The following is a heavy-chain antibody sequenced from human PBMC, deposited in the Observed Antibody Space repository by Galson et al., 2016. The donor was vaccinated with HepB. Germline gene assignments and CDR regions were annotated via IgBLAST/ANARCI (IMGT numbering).Heavy chain of an antibody. J-gene: IGHJ1*01. Sequence: SLSPSCAGAGFTFSSYSMNWVRQAPGKGLDRVSVIISNSSYIYSRDSVKGRLTISRDNAKNSLYLQMNSLRAGDTAVYYCATRTYYSDTSGFYFQNWGQGTLVTVSS. CDR1: GFTFSSYS. CDR2: IISNSSYI. V-gene: IGHV3-21*01. D-gene: IGHD3-22*01. CDR3: ATRTYYSDTSGFYFQN.